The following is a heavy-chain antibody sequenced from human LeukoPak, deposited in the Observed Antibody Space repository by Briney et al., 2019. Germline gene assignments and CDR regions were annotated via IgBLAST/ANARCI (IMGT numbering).Heavy chain of an antibody. CDR3: ARSIVGTASYYYNMDV. Sequence: GESLKISCKSSGYSFTRNWIGWVRQMPGKGLEWMGNIYPGDSDTRYSPSFQGHVTISADKSISTAYLQWSSLKASDTAMYYCARSIVGTASYYYNMDVWGQGTTVTVSS. CDR1: GYSFTRNW. J-gene: IGHJ6*02. D-gene: IGHD1-26*01. V-gene: IGHV5-51*01. CDR2: IYPGDSDT.